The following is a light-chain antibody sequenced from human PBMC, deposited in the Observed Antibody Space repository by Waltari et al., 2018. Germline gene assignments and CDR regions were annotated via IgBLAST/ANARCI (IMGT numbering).Light chain of an antibody. CDR3: QSYDSSARV. CDR1: SGSIASNY. Sequence: NFMLTQPHSVSESPGKTVTISCTRSSGSIASNYVQWFQQRPGSAPTTVIYEDNQRPSVVPDRFSGSIDSYSNSASLTISGLKTEDEADYYCQSYDSSARVFGGGTKLTVL. CDR2: EDN. J-gene: IGLJ2*01. V-gene: IGLV6-57*04.